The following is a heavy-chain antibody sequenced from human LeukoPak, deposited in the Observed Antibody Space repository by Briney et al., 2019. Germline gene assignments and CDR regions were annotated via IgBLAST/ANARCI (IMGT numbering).Heavy chain of an antibody. V-gene: IGHV4-61*05. J-gene: IGHJ4*02. D-gene: IGHD6-19*01. Sequence: PSETLSLTCTVSGGSISSSSYYWGWIRQPPGKGLEWIGHIYNSGSTNYSPSLKSRVTISVDTSKNQFSLKLSSVTAADTAVYYCARFKRAGGWSYFDYWGQGTLVTVSS. CDR2: IYNSGST. CDR1: GGSISSSSYY. CDR3: ARFKRAGGWSYFDY.